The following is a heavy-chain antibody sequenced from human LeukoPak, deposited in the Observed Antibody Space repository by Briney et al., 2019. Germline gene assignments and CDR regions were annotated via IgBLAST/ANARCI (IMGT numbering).Heavy chain of an antibody. CDR3: ARDSDYYDSSGYYLVYFDY. CDR2: ISAYNGNT. CDR1: GYTFTSYG. D-gene: IGHD3-22*01. J-gene: IGHJ4*02. Sequence: ASVKVSCKASGYTFTSYGISWVGQAPGQGLEWMGWISAYNGNTNYARKLQGRVTMTTDTSTSTAYMELRSLRSDDTAVYYCARDSDYYDSSGYYLVYFDYWGQGTLVTVSS. V-gene: IGHV1-18*01.